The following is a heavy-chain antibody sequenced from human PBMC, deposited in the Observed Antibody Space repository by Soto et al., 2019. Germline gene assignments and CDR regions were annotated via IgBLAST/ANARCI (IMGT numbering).Heavy chain of an antibody. CDR3: ARGGVATIFGDS. CDR1: GFTFSRYS. CDR2: IDSSSKTI. J-gene: IGHJ4*02. Sequence: EVQLLESGGGLVQPGGSLRLSCAASGFTFSRYSMNWVRQAPGKGLEWLSYIDSSSKTIYYADSVKGRMIISRDNAKNSLYLQMNSLRDEDTAVYYCARGGVATIFGDSWGQGTLVTVSS. D-gene: IGHD5-12*01. V-gene: IGHV3-48*02.